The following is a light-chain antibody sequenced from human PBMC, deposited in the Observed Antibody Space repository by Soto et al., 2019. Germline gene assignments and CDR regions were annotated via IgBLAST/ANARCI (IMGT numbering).Light chain of an antibody. CDR2: EVN. CDR3: SSYRSGGTFV. J-gene: IGLJ1*01. CDR1: SSDVGGYDY. Sequence: QSALTQPASVSGSPGQSITISCTGTSSDVGGYDYVSWYQLHPGKAPKLMVFEVNNRPSGVSYRFSGSKSGNTASLTISGLQAEDEADYYCSSYRSGGTFVFGSGTKLTVL. V-gene: IGLV2-14*01.